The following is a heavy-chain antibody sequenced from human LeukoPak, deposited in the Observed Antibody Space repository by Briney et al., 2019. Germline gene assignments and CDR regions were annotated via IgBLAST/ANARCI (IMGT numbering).Heavy chain of an antibody. CDR1: GFTVSSNY. CDR2: IKQDGSEK. J-gene: IGHJ4*02. Sequence: PGGSLRLSCAASGFTVSSNYMSWVRQAPGKGLEWVANIKQDGSEKYYVDSVKGRFTISRDNAKNSLYLQMNSLRAEDTAVYYCASAGSVRFYDFWSGPSHYFDYWGQGTLVTVSS. CDR3: ASAGSVRFYDFWSGPSHYFDY. D-gene: IGHD3-3*01. V-gene: IGHV3-7*01.